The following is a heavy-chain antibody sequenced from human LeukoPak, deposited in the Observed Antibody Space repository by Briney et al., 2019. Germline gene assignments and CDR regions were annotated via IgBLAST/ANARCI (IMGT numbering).Heavy chain of an antibody. Sequence: PEGSLRLSCAASGFTFSSYGMTWVRQAPGKGLEWVSAISGSGGSTYYADSVKGRFTISRDNSKNTLYLQMNSLRAEDTAVYYCAIGYNWNSNWFDPWGQGTLVTVSS. V-gene: IGHV3-23*01. CDR1: GFTFSSYG. CDR2: ISGSGGST. D-gene: IGHD1-7*01. CDR3: AIGYNWNSNWFDP. J-gene: IGHJ5*02.